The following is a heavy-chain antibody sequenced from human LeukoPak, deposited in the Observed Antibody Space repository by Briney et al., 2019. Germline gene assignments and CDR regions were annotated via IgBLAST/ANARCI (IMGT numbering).Heavy chain of an antibody. Sequence: QSGGSLGLSCAASGFTFSSYAMSWVRQAPGKGLEWVSSISGSGYNTYYANSVKGRFSISRDNSKNTLDLQMNSLRAEVTAVYYCAKDYIGYDQDFDYWGQGTLVTVSS. CDR2: ISGSGYNT. CDR3: AKDYIGYDQDFDY. CDR1: GFTFSSYA. D-gene: IGHD2-2*01. V-gene: IGHV3-23*01. J-gene: IGHJ4*02.